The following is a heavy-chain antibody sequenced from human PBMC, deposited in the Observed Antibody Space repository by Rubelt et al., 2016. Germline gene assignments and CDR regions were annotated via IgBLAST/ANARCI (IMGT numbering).Heavy chain of an antibody. CDR3: ARSPRYDFEDNWFDP. CDR2: IKQDGSEK. J-gene: IGHJ5*02. Sequence: EVQLVESGGGLVQPGGSLRLSCAASGFTFSSYWMSWVSQAPGKGLEWVANIKQDGSEKYYVDSVKDRFTISRDNAKNSLYLQMNSLRAEDTAVYYCARSPRYDFEDNWFDPWGQGTLVTVSS. V-gene: IGHV3-7*05. CDR1: GFTFSSYW. D-gene: IGHD3-3*01.